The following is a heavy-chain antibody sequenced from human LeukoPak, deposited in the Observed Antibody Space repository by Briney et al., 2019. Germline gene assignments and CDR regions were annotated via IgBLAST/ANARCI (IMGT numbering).Heavy chain of an antibody. J-gene: IGHJ3*02. V-gene: IGHV1-2*02. CDR3: ARANGSVPWGAFDI. CDR1: GYTFSGYY. D-gene: IGHD1-26*01. Sequence: ASVKVSCKASGYTFSGYYMHWVRQAPGQGLEWMGWINPNSGGTNYAQKFQGRVTMTRDTSISTAYMELSRLRFDDTAVYYCARANGSVPWGAFDIWGQGTMVTVSS. CDR2: INPNSGGT.